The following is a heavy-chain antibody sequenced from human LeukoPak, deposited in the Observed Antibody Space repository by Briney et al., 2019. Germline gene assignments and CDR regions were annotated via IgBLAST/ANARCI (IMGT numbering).Heavy chain of an antibody. D-gene: IGHD6-13*01. V-gene: IGHV3-7*01. CDR2: IKEDGSGK. Sequence: PGGSLRLSCAASGFTFSNYWMTWVRQPPGKGLEWVANIKEDGSGKYYVDSVKGRFTISRDNAKNSLYLQMNSLRAEDTAVYYCASLGYSSSWYPGYWGQGTLVTVSS. CDR1: GFTFSNYW. CDR3: ASLGYSSSWYPGY. J-gene: IGHJ4*02.